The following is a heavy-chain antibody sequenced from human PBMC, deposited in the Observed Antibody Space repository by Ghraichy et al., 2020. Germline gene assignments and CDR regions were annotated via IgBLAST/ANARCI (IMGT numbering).Heavy chain of an antibody. CDR2: ISAYNGNT. CDR1: GYTFTSYG. V-gene: IGHV1-18*01. Sequence: ASVKVSCKASGYTFTSYGISWVRQAPGQGLEWMGWISAYNGNTNYAQKLQGRVTMTTDTSTSTAYMELRSLRSDDTAVYYCARVITIFGHDAFDIWGQGTMVTVSS. CDR3: ARVITIFGHDAFDI. J-gene: IGHJ3*02. D-gene: IGHD3-3*01.